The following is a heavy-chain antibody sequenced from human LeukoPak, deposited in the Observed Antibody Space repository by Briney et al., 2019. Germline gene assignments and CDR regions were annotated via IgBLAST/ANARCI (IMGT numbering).Heavy chain of an antibody. V-gene: IGHV3-30*03. CDR3: ASRTPYDYVLIY. J-gene: IGHJ4*02. CDR2: ISYDGSNK. D-gene: IGHD3-16*01. Sequence: QSGGSLRLSCAASGFTFGHAWMSWVRQAPGKGLEWVAVISYDGSNKYYADSVKGRFTISRDNSKNTLYLQMSSLRAEDTAVYYCASRTPYDYVLIYWGQGTLVTVSS. CDR1: GFTFGHAW.